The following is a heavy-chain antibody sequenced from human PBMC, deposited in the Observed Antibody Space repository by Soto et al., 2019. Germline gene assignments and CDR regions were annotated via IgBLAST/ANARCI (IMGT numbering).Heavy chain of an antibody. J-gene: IGHJ5*02. D-gene: IGHD6-6*01. V-gene: IGHV3-21*01. CDR1: GFTFSSYS. Sequence: GGSLRLSWAASGFTFSSYSMNWVRQAPGKGLEWVSPISSSSRYRYYADSVKGRLTISRDNAKNTLDLQLTSLRAEDTAVYYCATPRSASLPWGQGTLVTVSS. CDR2: ISSSSRYR. CDR3: ATPRSASLP.